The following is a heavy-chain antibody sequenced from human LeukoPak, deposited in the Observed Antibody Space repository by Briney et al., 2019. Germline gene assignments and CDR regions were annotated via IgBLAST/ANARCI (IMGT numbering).Heavy chain of an antibody. Sequence: PGGSLRLSCAASGSASGFSFSSYEMNWVRQAPGKGLEWVAYIGLGGIIYYEDSVKGRFTISRDNARNSLSLQMNSLRVEDTAVYYCAGHTFTAMYWGQGTQVTVSS. D-gene: IGHD5-18*01. CDR3: AGHTFTAMY. V-gene: IGHV3-48*03. J-gene: IGHJ4*02. CDR2: IGLGGII. CDR1: ASGFSFSSYE.